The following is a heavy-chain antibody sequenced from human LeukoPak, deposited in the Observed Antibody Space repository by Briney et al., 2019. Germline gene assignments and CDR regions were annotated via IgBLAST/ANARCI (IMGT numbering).Heavy chain of an antibody. J-gene: IGHJ6*03. CDR3: VREAYDDFWSGSWRYYYYMDV. CDR2: ISSSSSYI. Sequence: AGGSLRLSCAASGFTFSSYSMNWVRQAPGKGLEWVSSISSSSSYINYADSVRGRFTISRDNAKNSLYLQMSSLRAEDAAVYYCVREAYDDFWSGSWRYYYYMDVWGKGITVTVSS. CDR1: GFTFSSYS. D-gene: IGHD3-3*01. V-gene: IGHV3-21*01.